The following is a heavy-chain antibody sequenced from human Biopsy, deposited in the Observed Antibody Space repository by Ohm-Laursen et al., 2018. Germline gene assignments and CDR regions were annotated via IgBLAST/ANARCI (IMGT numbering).Heavy chain of an antibody. J-gene: IGHJ3*02. CDR2: PSTYNDDT. Sequence: ASVTVSRKPSGYTFTAYGISWVRQAPGQGLEWMGWPSTYNDDTNIAQKFQGRVSMTTDTSTRTAYMELRSLRSGDTAIYFCARDPGYDFWSGSDPFDIWGQGTLVTVS. CDR3: ARDPGYDFWSGSDPFDI. CDR1: GYTFTAYG. D-gene: IGHD3-3*01. V-gene: IGHV1-18*04.